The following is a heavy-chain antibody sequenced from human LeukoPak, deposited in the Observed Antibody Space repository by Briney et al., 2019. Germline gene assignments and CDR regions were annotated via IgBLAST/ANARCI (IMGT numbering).Heavy chain of an antibody. CDR1: GFTFSSYG. Sequence: GGSLRLSCAASGFTFSSYGMHWVRQAPGKGLEWVAVISYDGGNKYYADSVKGRFTISRDNSKNTLYLQMNSLRAEDTAVYYCAKVGLRFLEWFGFDPWGQGTLVTVSS. D-gene: IGHD3-3*01. CDR2: ISYDGGNK. CDR3: AKVGLRFLEWFGFDP. J-gene: IGHJ5*02. V-gene: IGHV3-30*18.